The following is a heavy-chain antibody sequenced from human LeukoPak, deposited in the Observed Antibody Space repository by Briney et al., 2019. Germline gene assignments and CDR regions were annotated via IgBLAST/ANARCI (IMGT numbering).Heavy chain of an antibody. CDR3: ASSVSGFWSGYYH. D-gene: IGHD3-3*01. CDR2: ISSSGDST. J-gene: IGHJ4*02. V-gene: IGHV3-64*01. Sequence: PGGSLRLSCAASGFTFSSYVMHWVRQAPGKGLEYVSAISSSGDSTYYANSAKGRFTISRDNSKNTLYLQVGSLRAEDMAVYYCASSVSGFWSGYYHWGQGTLVTVSS. CDR1: GFTFSSYV.